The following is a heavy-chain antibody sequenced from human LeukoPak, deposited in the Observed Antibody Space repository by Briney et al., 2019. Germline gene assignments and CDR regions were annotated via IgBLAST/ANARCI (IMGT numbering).Heavy chain of an antibody. CDR1: GVSISSSSYY. CDR3: ARWARGWFDP. Sequence: PSETLSLTCTVSGVSISSSSYYWGWIRQPPGKGLEWIGIIYYSGSTYYNPSLESRVTISVDTSKNQFSLNLRSVTAADTAVYSCARWARGWFDPWGQGTLVTVSS. CDR2: IYYSGST. J-gene: IGHJ5*02. D-gene: IGHD3-10*01. V-gene: IGHV4-39*01.